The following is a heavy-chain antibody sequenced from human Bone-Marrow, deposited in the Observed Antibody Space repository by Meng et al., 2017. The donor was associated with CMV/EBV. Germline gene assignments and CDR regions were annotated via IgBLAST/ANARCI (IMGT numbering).Heavy chain of an antibody. CDR2: INHSGST. Sequence: VQLQRWGSGLWTPWVTRYRTCAVYGGSFGCYFWIWVRKTPGKGLEWIGEINHSGSTNYNPSLKRRVTISVDTSKNQFSLKLSSVTAADTAVYYWARGGWSSSGRKGLGRPWYYWGQGTLVTVSS. D-gene: IGHD6-19*01. CDR1: GGSFGCYF. CDR3: ARGGWSSSGRKGLGRPWYY. J-gene: IGHJ4*02. V-gene: IGHV4-34*01.